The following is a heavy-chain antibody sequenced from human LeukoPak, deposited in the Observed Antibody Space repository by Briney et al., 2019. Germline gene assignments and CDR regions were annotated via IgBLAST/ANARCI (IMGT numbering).Heavy chain of an antibody. CDR1: GSTFTGYA. D-gene: IGHD3-10*01. V-gene: IGHV1-3*01. Sequence: ASVKVSCKASGSTFTGYAMHWVRQAPGQRLEWMGWINAGNGNTKYSQKFQGRVTITRDTSASTAYMELSSLRSEDTAVYYCARDSGYGSGSYSFDPWGQGTLVTVSS. J-gene: IGHJ5*02. CDR3: ARDSGYGSGSYSFDP. CDR2: INAGNGNT.